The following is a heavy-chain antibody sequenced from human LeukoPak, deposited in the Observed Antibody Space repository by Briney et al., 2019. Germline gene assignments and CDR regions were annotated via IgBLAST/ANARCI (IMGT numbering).Heavy chain of an antibody. D-gene: IGHD3-22*01. V-gene: IGHV3-48*04. Sequence: QAGGSLRLSCAASGFTFSSYSMNWVRQAPGKGLEWVSYISSSSSTIYYADSVKGRFTISRDNAKNSLYLQMNSLRAEDTAVYYCARDYLGGYFPFDYWGQGTLVTVSS. J-gene: IGHJ4*02. CDR3: ARDYLGGYFPFDY. CDR1: GFTFSSYS. CDR2: ISSSSSTI.